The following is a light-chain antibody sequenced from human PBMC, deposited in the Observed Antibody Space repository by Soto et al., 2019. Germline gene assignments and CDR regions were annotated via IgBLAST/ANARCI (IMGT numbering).Light chain of an antibody. Sequence: DIQMTQSPSTLSASVGYRVTITCRASQSISSWLAWYQQKPGKAPKLLIYDASSLESGVPSRFSGSGYGTEFTLTISSLQPDDFATYYCQQYNSYWTFGPGTKVDIK. CDR3: QQYNSYWT. CDR1: QSISSW. J-gene: IGKJ1*01. V-gene: IGKV1-5*01. CDR2: DAS.